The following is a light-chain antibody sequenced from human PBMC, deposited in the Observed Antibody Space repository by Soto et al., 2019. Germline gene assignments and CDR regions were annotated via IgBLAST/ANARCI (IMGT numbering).Light chain of an antibody. V-gene: IGKV3-20*01. CDR1: QSISNNH. CDR3: QYCGTTVT. J-gene: IGKJ4*01. CDR2: GTS. Sequence: EVVVTQSPGTLSLSPGERATLSCRASQSISNNHLGWYQQKPGQAPRLLIYGTSTRATGITDRFSGSGSGTDFTLTISRLEPEDFAVYYCQYCGTTVTFGGGTKVEIK.